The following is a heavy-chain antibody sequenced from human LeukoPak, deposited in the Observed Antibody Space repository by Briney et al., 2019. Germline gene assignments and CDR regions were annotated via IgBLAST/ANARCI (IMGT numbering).Heavy chain of an antibody. CDR3: ARDLYGSGSYEWDY. CDR2: IKKDGSER. V-gene: IGHV3-7*04. CDR1: GFTFSRNW. Sequence: GGSLRLSCAASGFTFSRNWVSWVCQVPGKGVERVGNIKKDGSERYTVGSVRGRFTISRDNTSKSMYLQMNNLRADDTAVYYCARDLYGSGSYEWDYWGQGTLVTVSS. J-gene: IGHJ4*02. D-gene: IGHD3-10*01.